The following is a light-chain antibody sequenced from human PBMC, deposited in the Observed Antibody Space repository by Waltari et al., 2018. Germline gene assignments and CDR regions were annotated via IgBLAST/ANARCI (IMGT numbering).Light chain of an antibody. CDR3: QTWGSGPWV. J-gene: IGLJ3*02. V-gene: IGLV4-69*01. CDR2: INSDGSH. Sequence: QLVLTQSPSASASLGASVKLTCTLSSGHSSNAIAWHQQQPEKGPRCLMKINSDGSHTKGDGIPGRFAGSSSGAERYLTISSLQSEDEADYYCQTWGSGPWVFGGGTKLTVL. CDR1: SGHSSNA.